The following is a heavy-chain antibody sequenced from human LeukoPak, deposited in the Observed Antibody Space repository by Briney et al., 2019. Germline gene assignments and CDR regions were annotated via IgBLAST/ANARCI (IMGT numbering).Heavy chain of an antibody. CDR2: ISAYNGNT. CDR1: VYTLTSYG. J-gene: IGHJ4*02. V-gene: IGHV1-18*01. D-gene: IGHD1-14*01. Sequence: AAVKVSCKASVYTLTSYGISWLRQAPGQGLEGMGWISAYNGNTNYAQKLQGRVTMTTDTSTSTDYIELRSLRSDDTAVYYCARREEPPSYITDYWGQGTLVTVPS. CDR3: ARREEPPSYITDY.